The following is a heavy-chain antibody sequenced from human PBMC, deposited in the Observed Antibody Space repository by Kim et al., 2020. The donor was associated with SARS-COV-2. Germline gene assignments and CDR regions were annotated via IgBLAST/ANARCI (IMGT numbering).Heavy chain of an antibody. J-gene: IGHJ6*02. D-gene: IGHD6-13*01. CDR3: AKDIQYASSWGYYYYAMHV. V-gene: IGHV3-9*01. Sequence: KGRFTISRDRAKNSLYLEMNSLRPEDTALYYCAKDIQYASSWGYYYYAMHVWGQGTTVTVSS.